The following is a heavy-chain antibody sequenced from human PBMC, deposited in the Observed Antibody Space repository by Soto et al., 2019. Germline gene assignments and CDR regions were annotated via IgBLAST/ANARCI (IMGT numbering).Heavy chain of an antibody. Sequence: GGSLRLSCAASGFTFSSYSMNWVRQAPGKGLEWVSSISSSSSYIYYADSVKGRFTISRDNAKNSLYLQMNSLRAEDTAVYYCATTSRSLRYFDWLLSWGMDVWGQGTTVTVSS. CDR2: ISSSSSYI. J-gene: IGHJ6*02. V-gene: IGHV3-21*01. D-gene: IGHD3-9*01. CDR3: ATTSRSLRYFDWLLSWGMDV. CDR1: GFTFSSYS.